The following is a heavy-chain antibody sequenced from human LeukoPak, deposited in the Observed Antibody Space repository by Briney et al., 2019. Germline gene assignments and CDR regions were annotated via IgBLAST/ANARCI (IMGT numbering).Heavy chain of an antibody. D-gene: IGHD3-3*01. CDR1: GFTFRDAA. Sequence: GGSLRLSCAASGFTFRDAAMHWVRQASGKGLEWVGRIRNKANNYATAYAASVEGRFTISRDNSKNTLYLQMNSLRAEDTAVYYCAKGKSITIFGVVIEYWGQGTLVTVSS. V-gene: IGHV3-73*01. CDR2: IRNKANNYAT. CDR3: AKGKSITIFGVVIEY. J-gene: IGHJ4*02.